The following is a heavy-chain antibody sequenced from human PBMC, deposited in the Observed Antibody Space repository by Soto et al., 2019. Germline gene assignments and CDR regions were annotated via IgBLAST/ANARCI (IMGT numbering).Heavy chain of an antibody. Sequence: QVQLVQSGAEVKKPGASVKVSCKASGYTFTSYGISWVRQAPGQGLEWMGWISAYNGNTNYAQKLQGRVTMTTDTSTRTAYMELRSLRSDDTAVYYCASGGYYDSSGYTIPFDYWGQGTLVTVSS. V-gene: IGHV1-18*01. D-gene: IGHD3-22*01. CDR2: ISAYNGNT. J-gene: IGHJ4*02. CDR3: ASGGYYDSSGYTIPFDY. CDR1: GYTFTSYG.